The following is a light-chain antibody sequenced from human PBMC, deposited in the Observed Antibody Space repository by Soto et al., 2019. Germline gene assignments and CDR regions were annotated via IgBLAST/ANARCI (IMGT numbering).Light chain of an antibody. J-gene: IGKJ1*01. CDR1: QSVSSN. CDR3: QQSYTSWWT. V-gene: IGKV3-15*01. Sequence: EIVLTQSPATLSLSPGERATLSCRASQSVSSNLAWYQQKPGQAPRLLIYGASTRATGIPARFSGSRSGTDFTLTISSLQPEDFATYYCQQSYTSWWTFGQGTKVDIK. CDR2: GAS.